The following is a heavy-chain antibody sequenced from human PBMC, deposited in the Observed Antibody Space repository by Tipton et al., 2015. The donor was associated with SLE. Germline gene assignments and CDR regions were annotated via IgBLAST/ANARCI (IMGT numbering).Heavy chain of an antibody. CDR2: IYHSGIT. CDR3: ARSPGTARAEYFHH. D-gene: IGHD1-14*01. Sequence: SLTCIVSGGSISSSAYFWDWIRQSPGKGLEWIGGIYHSGITDYNPSLKSRVTISVDTSKNQFSLKLGSVTAADTAVYYCARSPGTARAEYFHHWGQGTLVTVSS. CDR1: GGSISSSAYF. J-gene: IGHJ1*01. V-gene: IGHV4-39*07.